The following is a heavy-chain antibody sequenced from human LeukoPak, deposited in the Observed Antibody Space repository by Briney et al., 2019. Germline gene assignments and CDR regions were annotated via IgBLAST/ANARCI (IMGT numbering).Heavy chain of an antibody. D-gene: IGHD2/OR15-2a*01. CDR2: ISSRGDNS. CDR1: GFTFSNYA. V-gene: IGHV3-23*01. CDR3: TKRTDSTGSRASAFDV. J-gene: IGHJ3*01. Sequence: GSLRLFCSASGFTFSNYAMAWVRQAPGKGLGGVSAISSRGDNSYYADSVKGRFTISRDNSKSTLYLQMTSLRAEDSAFFYCTKRTDSTGSRASAFDVWGQGTVVTVSS.